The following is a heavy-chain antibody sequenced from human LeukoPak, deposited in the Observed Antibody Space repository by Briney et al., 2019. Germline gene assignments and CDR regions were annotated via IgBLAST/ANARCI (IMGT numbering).Heavy chain of an antibody. D-gene: IGHD4-17*01. V-gene: IGHV3-33*06. CDR2: IWYDGSNK. Sequence: PGGSLRLSCAASGFTFSSHGMHWVRQAPGKGLEWVAVIWYDGSNKYYADSVKGRFTISRDNSKNTLYLQMNSLRAEDTALYYCAKAAYGDYVNWFDPWGQGILVIVSS. CDR1: GFTFSSHG. CDR3: AKAAYGDYVNWFDP. J-gene: IGHJ5*02.